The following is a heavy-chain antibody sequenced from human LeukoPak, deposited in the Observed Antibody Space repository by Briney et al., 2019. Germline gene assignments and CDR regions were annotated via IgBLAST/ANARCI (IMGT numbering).Heavy chain of an antibody. V-gene: IGHV3-7*03. CDR1: GFTFSSYW. CDR3: VYGIDAFDI. D-gene: IGHD1-14*01. Sequence: PGGSLRLSCAASGFTFSSYWMSWVRQAPGKGLEWVANIRQDGSEKYYVDSVKGRFTISRDNAKNSLYLQMNSLRAEDTAVYYCVYGIDAFDIWGQGTMVTVSS. CDR2: IRQDGSEK. J-gene: IGHJ3*02.